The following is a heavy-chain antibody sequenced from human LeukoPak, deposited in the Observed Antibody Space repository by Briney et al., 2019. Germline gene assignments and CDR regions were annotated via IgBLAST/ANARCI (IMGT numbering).Heavy chain of an antibody. CDR1: GGSFSGYY. CDR3: ARSYSSSWYSSFDI. V-gene: IGHV4-34*01. Sequence: PSETLSLTCAVYGGSFSGYYWSWIRQPPGKGLEWIGEINHSGSTDYNPSLKSRVTISVDTSKNRFSLRLSSVTAADTAVYYCARSYSSSWYSSFDIWGHGTMVTVSS. J-gene: IGHJ3*02. CDR2: INHSGST. D-gene: IGHD6-13*01.